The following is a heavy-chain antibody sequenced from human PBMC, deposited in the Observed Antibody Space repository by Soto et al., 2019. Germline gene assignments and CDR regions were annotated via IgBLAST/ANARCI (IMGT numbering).Heavy chain of an antibody. CDR3: ARDLGSDSCGGYHQNAFDI. CDR2: IHYSGST. Sequence: SETLSLTCTVSSDSISNYYWSWIRQPPGKGLEWIGYIHYSGSTDYNPSLKSRVTISVDTSKNQFSLKRSSVTAADTAVYYCARDLGSDSCGGYHQNAFDIWGQGTMVPVSS. CDR1: SDSISNYY. D-gene: IGHD6-19*01. V-gene: IGHV4-59*01. J-gene: IGHJ3*02.